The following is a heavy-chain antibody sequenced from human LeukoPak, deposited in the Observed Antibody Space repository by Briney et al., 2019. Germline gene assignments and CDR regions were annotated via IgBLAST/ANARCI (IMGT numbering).Heavy chain of an antibody. V-gene: IGHV4-61*02. J-gene: IGHJ5*02. CDR3: ARRLEVPGGIGWFDP. CDR2: IYTSGST. Sequence: PSETLSLTCTVSGGSISSGSYYWSWIRQPAGKGLEWIGRIYTSGSTNYNPSLKSRVTISVDTSKNQFSLKLSSVTAADTAVYYCARRLEVPGGIGWFDPWGQGTLVTVSS. CDR1: GGSISSGSYY. D-gene: IGHD2-2*01.